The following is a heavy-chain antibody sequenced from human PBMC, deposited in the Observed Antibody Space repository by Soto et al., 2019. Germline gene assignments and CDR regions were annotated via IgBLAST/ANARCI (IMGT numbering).Heavy chain of an antibody. D-gene: IGHD3-22*01. J-gene: IGHJ6*02. V-gene: IGHV3-30*18. CDR1: GFTFSSYG. CDR3: AEGVSYYYYYGMDV. Sequence: HVQLVGSGGGVVQPGRSLRLSCAASGFTFSSYGMHWVRQAPGKGLEWVAVISYDGSNKYYADSVKGRFTTSRDNSKNGLYLEMNSLRAEDTAVYYCAEGVSYYYYYGMDVWGQGTTVTVSS. CDR2: ISYDGSNK.